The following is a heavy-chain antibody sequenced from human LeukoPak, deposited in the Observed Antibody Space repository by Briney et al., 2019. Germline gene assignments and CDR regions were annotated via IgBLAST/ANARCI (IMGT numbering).Heavy chain of an antibody. CDR1: GFTFSSYW. CDR3: ASDAPYSGYDPYNLFDY. V-gene: IGHV3-7*01. J-gene: IGHJ4*02. D-gene: IGHD5-12*01. CDR2: IKQDGSEK. Sequence: GGSLRLSCAASGFTFSSYWMSWVRQAPGKGLEWVANIKQDGSEKYYVDSVKGRFTISRDNAKNSLYLQMNSLRAEDTAVYYCASDAPYSGYDPYNLFDYWGQGTLVTVSS.